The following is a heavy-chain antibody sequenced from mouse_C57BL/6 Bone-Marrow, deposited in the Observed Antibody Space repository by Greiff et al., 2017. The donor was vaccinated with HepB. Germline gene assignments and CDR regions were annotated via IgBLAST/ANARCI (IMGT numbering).Heavy chain of an antibody. CDR1: GYAFSSSW. CDR3: ARRDTTVVGPLYYFDS. V-gene: IGHV1-82*01. J-gene: IGHJ2*01. CDR2: IYPGDGDT. D-gene: IGHD1-1*01. Sequence: VQLQESGPELVKPGASVKISCKASGYAFSSSWMNWVKQRPGKGLEWIGRIYPGDGDTNYNGKFKGKATLTADKSSSTAYMQLSSLTSEDSAVYFCARRDTTVVGPLYYFDSWGQGTTLTVSS.